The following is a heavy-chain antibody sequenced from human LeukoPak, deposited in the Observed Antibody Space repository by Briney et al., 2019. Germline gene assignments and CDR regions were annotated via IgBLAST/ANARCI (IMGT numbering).Heavy chain of an antibody. CDR3: ARTLDTGYEWGFYMDV. D-gene: IGHD5-12*01. Sequence: PSETLSLICTVSNYSINSAYYWGWIRRPPGKGLEWIGNIYHTGSAYYSPSLESRVTISVDTSKNQFSLKLRSLTAADTAVYYCARTLDTGYEWGFYMDVWGKGATVIVSS. CDR2: IYHTGSA. V-gene: IGHV4-38-2*02. CDR1: NYSINSAYY. J-gene: IGHJ6*03.